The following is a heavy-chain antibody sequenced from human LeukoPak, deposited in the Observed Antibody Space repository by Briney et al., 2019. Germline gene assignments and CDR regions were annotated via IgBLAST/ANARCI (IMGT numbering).Heavy chain of an antibody. V-gene: IGHV4-39*01. CDR2: THYSGNT. CDR1: GDSISSTSYR. D-gene: IGHD5-12*01. J-gene: IGHJ4*02. CDR3: ARSPNSGYDPFDY. Sequence: SETLSLTCSVSGDSISSTSYRWVWIRQPPGKGLEWIGNTHYSGNTHYNPSLKSRVTISVDTSKNQFSLKLSSVTAADTAVYYCARSPNSGYDPFDYWGQGTLVTVSS.